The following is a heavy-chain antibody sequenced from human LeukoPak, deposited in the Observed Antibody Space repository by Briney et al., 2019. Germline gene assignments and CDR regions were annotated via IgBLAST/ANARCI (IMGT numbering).Heavy chain of an antibody. CDR3: AKDSSGWYYYMDV. Sequence: PGGTLRLSCAASGFTFSSYGMSWVRQAPGKGLEWVSGISGSGGSTYYADSVKGRFTISRDNSKNTLYLQMNSLRAEDTAVYYCAKDSSGWYYYMDVWGKGTTVTISS. J-gene: IGHJ6*03. CDR2: ISGSGGST. CDR1: GFTFSSYG. D-gene: IGHD6-19*01. V-gene: IGHV3-23*01.